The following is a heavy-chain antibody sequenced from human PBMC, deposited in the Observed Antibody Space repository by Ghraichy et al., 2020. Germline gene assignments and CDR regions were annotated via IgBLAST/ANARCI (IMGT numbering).Heavy chain of an antibody. Sequence: GGSLRLSCGASGFTFSSYYMSWVRQAPGKGLECVSIISGSGGNTYYAGSVKGRFTISRDNSKNTLYLQMGSLRPDDTAVYYCAKSRTGSSASRDYWGKGTLVTVSS. CDR1: GFTFSSYY. CDR3: AKSRTGSSASRDY. V-gene: IGHV3-23*01. D-gene: IGHD3-16*01. J-gene: IGHJ4*02. CDR2: ISGSGGNT.